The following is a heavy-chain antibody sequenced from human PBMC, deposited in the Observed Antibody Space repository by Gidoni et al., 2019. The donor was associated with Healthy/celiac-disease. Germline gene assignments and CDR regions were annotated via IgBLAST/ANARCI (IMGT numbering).Heavy chain of an antibody. D-gene: IGHD2-15*01. CDR2: IIPIFGTA. CDR3: ARAGYCSGGSCRDYY. V-gene: IGHV1-69*01. Sequence: MGGIIPIFGTANYAQKFQGRVTITADESTSTAYMELSSLRSEDTAVYYCARAGYCSGGSCRDYYWGQGTLVTVSS. J-gene: IGHJ4*02.